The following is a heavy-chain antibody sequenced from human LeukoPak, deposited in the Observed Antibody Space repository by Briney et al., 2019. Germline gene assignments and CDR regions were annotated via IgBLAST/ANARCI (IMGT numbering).Heavy chain of an antibody. Sequence: TGRSLRLSCAASGFTFSSYEMNWVRQAPGKGLEWIAYISSSARTIYYADSVKGRFTISRDNSKNTLYLQMNCLRAEDTAVYYCAKGLRLGELSPLDAFDIWGQGTMVTVSS. J-gene: IGHJ3*02. CDR3: AKGLRLGELSPLDAFDI. CDR2: ISSSARTI. D-gene: IGHD3-16*02. CDR1: GFTFSSYE. V-gene: IGHV3-48*03.